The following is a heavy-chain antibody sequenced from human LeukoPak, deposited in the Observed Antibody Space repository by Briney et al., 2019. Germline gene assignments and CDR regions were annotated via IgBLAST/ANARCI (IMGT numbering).Heavy chain of an antibody. Sequence: GGSLRLSCAASGFTFASYAMHWVRQPPGKGLEWVTLLAYDGTNKQYADSVKGRFTISRDNSQNTVDLQMDSLRAEDTAVYYCARGGPLGDTNRFDFWGQGILVTVSS. CDR3: ARGGPLGDTNRFDF. V-gene: IGHV3-30*04. D-gene: IGHD1-14*01. CDR2: LAYDGTNK. J-gene: IGHJ4*02. CDR1: GFTFASYA.